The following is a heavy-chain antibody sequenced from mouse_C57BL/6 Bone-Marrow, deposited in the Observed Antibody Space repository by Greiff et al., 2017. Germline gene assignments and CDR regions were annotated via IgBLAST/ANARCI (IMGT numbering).Heavy chain of an antibody. V-gene: IGHV1-20*01. CDR3: AIGGYYGGNWFAY. CDR1: GYSFTGYF. D-gene: IGHD1-1*01. CDR2: INPYNGDT. Sequence: VQLQQSGPELVKPGASVKISCKASGYSFTGYFMNWVMQSHGKSLEWIGRINPYNGDTFYNQKFKGKATLTVDKSSSTAHMQLRSLTSEDSAVYYGAIGGYYGGNWFAYWGQGTLGTVSA. J-gene: IGHJ3*01.